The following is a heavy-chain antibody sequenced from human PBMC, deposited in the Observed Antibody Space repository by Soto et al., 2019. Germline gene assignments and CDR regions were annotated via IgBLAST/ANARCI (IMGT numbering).Heavy chain of an antibody. CDR3: AREPVCSRRCCVNTFDP. Sequence: QVQLVQSGAEVKKPGASVKISCKASGYRFLYYPLHWVRQAPRQRLEWMGWINLGNGNTQYSQNFQGRVTITGDTSASAVYVELSGLRADGMAIYYCAREPVCSRRCCVNTFDPCGQGAVVTVSS. CDR1: GYRFLYYP. V-gene: IGHV1-3*01. CDR2: INLGNGNT. D-gene: IGHD2-2*01. J-gene: IGHJ5*02.